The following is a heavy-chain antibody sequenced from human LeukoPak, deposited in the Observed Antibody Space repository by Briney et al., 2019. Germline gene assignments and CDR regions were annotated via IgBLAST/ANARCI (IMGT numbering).Heavy chain of an antibody. D-gene: IGHD6-13*01. V-gene: IGHV6-1*01. J-gene: IGHJ6*03. Sequence: SQTLSLTCAISGDSVSSNSAAWNWIRQSPSRGLEWLGRTYYRSKWYNDYAVSVKSRITINPDTSKNQFSLQLNSVTPEDTAVYHCARVVWVAAHSAGYYYYYMDVWGKGTTVTVSS. CDR2: TYYRSKWYN. CDR3: ARVVWVAAHSAGYYYYYMDV. CDR1: GDSVSSNSAA.